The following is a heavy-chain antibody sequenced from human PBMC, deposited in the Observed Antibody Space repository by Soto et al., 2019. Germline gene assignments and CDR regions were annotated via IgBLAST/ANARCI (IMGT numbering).Heavy chain of an antibody. Sequence: GRSLRLSCAASGFTFSSYGMHWVRQAPDKRLKWVEDIWYDGSNKYYSDSVKGRFNISRDNSNNTLYLQMNSLRAEDTAVYYCARGYCICSSCSDVGAAYNWFGPWGQGTLVTVSS. V-gene: IGHV3-33*08. D-gene: IGHD2-15*01. CDR1: GFTFSSYG. J-gene: IGHJ5*02. CDR2: IWYDGSNK. CDR3: ARGYCICSSCSDVGAAYNWFGP.